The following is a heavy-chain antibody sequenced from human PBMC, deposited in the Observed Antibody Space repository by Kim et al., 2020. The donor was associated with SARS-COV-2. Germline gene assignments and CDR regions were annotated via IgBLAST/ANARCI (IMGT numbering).Heavy chain of an antibody. CDR3: ARDMVLWFGESTFDY. CDR1: GFTFSSYW. J-gene: IGHJ4*02. D-gene: IGHD3-10*01. Sequence: GGSLRLSCAASGFTFSSYWMSWVRQAPGKGLEWVANIKQDGSEKYYVDSVKGRFTISRDNAKNSLYLQMNSLRAEDTAVYYCARDMVLWFGESTFDYWGQGTLVTVSS. CDR2: IKQDGSEK. V-gene: IGHV3-7*01.